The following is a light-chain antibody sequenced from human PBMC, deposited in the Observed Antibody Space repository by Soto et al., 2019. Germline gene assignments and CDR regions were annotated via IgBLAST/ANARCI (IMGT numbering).Light chain of an antibody. CDR1: QSVSSN. Sequence: ETARAQSPATLSLSPGERATLSCSASQSVSSNLAWYQQKPGQAPRLLIYGASTSATGTAARFSGSGSGTDLTLTISSLQSEDFAVYYCRQYNNWPRTGGQGTKVEFK. J-gene: IGKJ1*01. CDR2: GAS. CDR3: RQYNNWPRT. V-gene: IGKV3D-15*01.